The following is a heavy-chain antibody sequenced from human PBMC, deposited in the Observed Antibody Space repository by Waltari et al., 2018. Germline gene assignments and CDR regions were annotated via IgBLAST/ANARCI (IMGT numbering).Heavy chain of an antibody. V-gene: IGHV3-30*02. CDR3: AKDLSGGTSGY. CDR2: IRYAGSNK. D-gene: IGHD3-16*01. CDR1: GFLFSSYA. J-gene: IGHJ4*02. Sequence: QVPLLESGGGVVQPGGSLRLSCAASGFLFSSYAIHWVRQAPGKGLEWVAFIRYAGSNKYYADSVRGRFTIARDNSKNTLYLQMNSLRAEETAVYYCAKDLSGGTSGYWGQGTLVTVSS.